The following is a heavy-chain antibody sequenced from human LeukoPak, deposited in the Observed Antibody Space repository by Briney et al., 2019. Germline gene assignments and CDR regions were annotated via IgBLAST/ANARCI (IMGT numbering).Heavy chain of an antibody. J-gene: IGHJ4*02. CDR3: ARGWASSWYYFDF. Sequence: SETLSLTCAVSGGSMRNYYWSWIRQPPGKGLEWSGYTYDSGSSSYNPSLRSRVSISIDTSKNQFSLNLSSVTAADTAVYYCARGWASSWYYFDFWGQGPLVTVSS. V-gene: IGHV4-59*01. CDR2: TYDSGSS. CDR1: GGSMRNYY. D-gene: IGHD2-2*01.